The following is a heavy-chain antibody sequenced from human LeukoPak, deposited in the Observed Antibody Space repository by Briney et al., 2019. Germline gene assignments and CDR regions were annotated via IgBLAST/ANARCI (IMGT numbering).Heavy chain of an antibody. CDR1: GFTFSNYW. D-gene: IGHD3-16*01. V-gene: IGHV3-74*01. CDR3: AKVLYDYVWGGGGYFDF. Sequence: GGSLRLSCAASGFTFSNYWMHWVRQAPGKGLVWVSRINSDGINTSYADSVKGRFTISRDNAKNTLNLQMNSLRAEDTAVYYCAKVLYDYVWGGGGYFDFWGQGTLVTVSS. J-gene: IGHJ4*02. CDR2: INSDGINT.